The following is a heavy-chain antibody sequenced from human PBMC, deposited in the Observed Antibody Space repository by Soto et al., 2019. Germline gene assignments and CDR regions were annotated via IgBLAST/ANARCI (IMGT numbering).Heavy chain of an antibody. CDR1: GGSISRGGYY. CDR3: ARVSGNYYFDY. V-gene: IGHV4-31*03. D-gene: IGHD1-1*01. Sequence: SETLSLTCTVSGGSISRGGYYWSWIRQHPGKGLEWIGYIYYSGSTYYNPSLKSRVTISVDTSKNQFSLKLSSVTAADTAVYYCARVSGNYYFDYWGQGTLVTVSS. J-gene: IGHJ4*02. CDR2: IYYSGST.